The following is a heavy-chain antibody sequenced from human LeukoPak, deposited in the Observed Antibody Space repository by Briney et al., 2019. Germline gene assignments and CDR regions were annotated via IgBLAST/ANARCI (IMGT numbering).Heavy chain of an antibody. CDR3: ARDPGSPYYYYGMDV. Sequence: PGGSLRLSCAASGFTFSRYGTHWVRQAPGKGLEWVAVIWYDGSNKYYADSVKGRFTISRDNSKNTLYLQMNSLRAEDTAVYYCARDPGSPYYYYGMDVWGQGTTVTVSS. J-gene: IGHJ6*02. CDR1: GFTFSRYG. D-gene: IGHD2-15*01. V-gene: IGHV3-33*01. CDR2: IWYDGSNK.